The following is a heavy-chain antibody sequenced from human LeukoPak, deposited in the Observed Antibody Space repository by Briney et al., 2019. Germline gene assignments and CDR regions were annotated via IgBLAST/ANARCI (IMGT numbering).Heavy chain of an antibody. Sequence: ASVKVSCKTSGYRFTGYYLHWVRQAPGQGLEWMGWINPNSGGTNYAQKFQGRVTMTRDTSISTAYMELSRLRSDDTAVYYCARVVVVAAKTDDYWGQGTLVTVSS. D-gene: IGHD2-15*01. J-gene: IGHJ4*02. CDR1: GYRFTGYY. CDR2: INPNSGGT. CDR3: ARVVVVAAKTDDY. V-gene: IGHV1-2*02.